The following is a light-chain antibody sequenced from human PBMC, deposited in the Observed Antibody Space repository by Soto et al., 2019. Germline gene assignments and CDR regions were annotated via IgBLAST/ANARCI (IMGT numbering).Light chain of an antibody. CDR1: SSNIGSNY. CDR3: AAWDDSLSAPV. Sequence: QLVLTQPPSASGTPGQRVTISCSGSSSNIGSNYVYWYQQLPGTAPKLHIYRNNQRPSGVPDRFSGSKSGTSASLAISGLRSEDEADYYCAAWDDSLSAPVFGGGTKLTVL. V-gene: IGLV1-47*01. CDR2: RNN. J-gene: IGLJ2*01.